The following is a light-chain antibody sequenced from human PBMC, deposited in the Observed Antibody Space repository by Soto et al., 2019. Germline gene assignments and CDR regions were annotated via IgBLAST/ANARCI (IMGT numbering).Light chain of an antibody. J-gene: IGLJ3*02. CDR2: RNS. CDR3: AAWDDSLSGVM. Sequence: QLVLTQSPSASGTPGQRVTISCSGSSSNIGGNYVYWYQQLPGRAPKLLICRNSQRPSGVPDRFSGSKSGTSASLAISGLRSEDEADYYCAAWDDSLSGVMFGGGTKLTVL. CDR1: SSNIGGNY. V-gene: IGLV1-47*01.